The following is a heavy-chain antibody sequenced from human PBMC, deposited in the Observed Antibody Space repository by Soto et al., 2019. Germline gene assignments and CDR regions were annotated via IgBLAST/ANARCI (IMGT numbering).Heavy chain of an antibody. Sequence: QVQLVESGGGVVQPGRSLRLSCAASGFTFSSYAMHWVRQAPGKGLEWVAVISYDGSNKYYADSVKGRFTISRDNSKNTLYLQMNSLRAEDTAVYYYARGGGVDYWGQGTLVTVSS. D-gene: IGHD3-16*01. V-gene: IGHV3-30-3*01. CDR3: ARGGGVDY. CDR2: ISYDGSNK. J-gene: IGHJ4*02. CDR1: GFTFSSYA.